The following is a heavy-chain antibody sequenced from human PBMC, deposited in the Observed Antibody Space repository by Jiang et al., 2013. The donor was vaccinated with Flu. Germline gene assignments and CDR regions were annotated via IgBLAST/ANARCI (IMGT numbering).Heavy chain of an antibody. CDR1: GFTFSSYG. V-gene: IGHV3-33*01. J-gene: IGHJ6*02. D-gene: IGHD5-12*01. CDR3: GRDPFYSGFGYYYGLDV. CDR2: IWYDGSDK. Sequence: VQLLESGGGVVQPGRSLRLSCAASGFTFSSYGMHWVRQAPGKGLEWVAVIWYDGSDKYYADSVRGRFTISRDNSKNTLYLQMNSLRAEDTAVYYCGRDPFYSGFGYYYGLDVWGQGTTVSVSS.